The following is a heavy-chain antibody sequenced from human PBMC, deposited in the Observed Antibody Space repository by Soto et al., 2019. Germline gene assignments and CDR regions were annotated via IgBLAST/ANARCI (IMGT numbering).Heavy chain of an antibody. V-gene: IGHV1-2*04. CDR2: INPNSGGT. D-gene: IGHD6-6*01. J-gene: IGHJ6*02. Sequence: ASVKVSCKASGYTFTGYYMHWVRQAPGQGLEWMGWINPNSGGTNYAQKFQGWVTMTRDTSISTAYMELSRLRSDDTAVYYCARESIAARGYYYYYGMDVWGQGTTVTVSS. CDR1: GYTFTGYY. CDR3: ARESIAARGYYYYYGMDV.